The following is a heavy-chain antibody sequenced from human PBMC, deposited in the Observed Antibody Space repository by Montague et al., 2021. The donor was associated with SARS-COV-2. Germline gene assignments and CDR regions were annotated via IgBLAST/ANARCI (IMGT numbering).Heavy chain of an antibody. D-gene: IGHD6-19*01. Sequence: CAISGDSVVEPTPRSDEHTSALSKRFEWLGRTYFKNKSHTDYAVSVDGRLAIDADTSKNQFSLQLHSVTPEDSAVYYCASGWTLFDWGQGTLVTVSS. J-gene: IGHJ4*02. V-gene: IGHV6-1*01. CDR3: ASGWTLFD. CDR1: GDSVVEPTPR. CDR2: TYFKNKSHT.